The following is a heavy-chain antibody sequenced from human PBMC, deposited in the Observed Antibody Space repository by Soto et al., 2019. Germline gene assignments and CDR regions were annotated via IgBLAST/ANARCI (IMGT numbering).Heavy chain of an antibody. CDR1: GFTFSSYG. Sequence: QVQLVESGGGVVQPGRSLRLSCAASGFTFSSYGMHWVRQAPGKGLEWVAGISYDGSNKYYADSVKGRFTISRDNSKNTLYLQMNSLRAEDTAVYYCAKEGGRNGDYGGGFDYWGQGTLVTVSS. CDR2: ISYDGSNK. CDR3: AKEGGRNGDYGGGFDY. V-gene: IGHV3-30*18. D-gene: IGHD4-17*01. J-gene: IGHJ4*02.